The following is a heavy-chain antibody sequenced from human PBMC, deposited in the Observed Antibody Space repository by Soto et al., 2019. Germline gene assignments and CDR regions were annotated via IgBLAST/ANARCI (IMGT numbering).Heavy chain of an antibody. CDR2: IYYTGSA. J-gene: IGHJ4*02. V-gene: IGHV4-39*01. D-gene: IGHD1-26*01. CDR1: GASIRSSDYY. Sequence: ETLSLTCTVSGASIRSSDYYWAWIRQPPGKGLEWIGSIYYTGSAYYTPSLKSRVSISADTSKNQFSLKLTSVTAADTAVYHCVSGGRWETPHDYWGQGTLVTVSS. CDR3: VSGGRWETPHDY.